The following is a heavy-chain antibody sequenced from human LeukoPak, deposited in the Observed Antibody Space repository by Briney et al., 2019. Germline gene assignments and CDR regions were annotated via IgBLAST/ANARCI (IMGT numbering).Heavy chain of an antibody. Sequence: ASVKVSCKASGGTFSSYAISWVRQAPGQGLEWMGGIIPIFGTANYAQKFQGRVTITADKSTSTAYMELSSLRSEDTAVYYCARDRIAEAGAFQHWGKGTLVTVSS. V-gene: IGHV1-69*06. CDR1: GGTFSSYA. D-gene: IGHD6-13*01. CDR2: IIPIFGTA. CDR3: ARDRIAEAGAFQH. J-gene: IGHJ1*01.